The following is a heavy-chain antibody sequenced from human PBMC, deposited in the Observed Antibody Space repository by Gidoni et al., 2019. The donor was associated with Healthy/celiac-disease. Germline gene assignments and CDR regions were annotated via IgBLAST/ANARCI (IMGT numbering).Heavy chain of an antibody. CDR1: GFTFSSYG. CDR3: ASGAYGDYPAY. Sequence: QVQLVESGGGVVQPGRSLRLSCAASGFTFSSYGMHWVRQAPGKGLEWVAVIWYDGSNKYYADSVKGRFTISRDNSKNTLYLQMNSLRAEDTAVYYCASGAYGDYPAYWGQGTLVTVSS. V-gene: IGHV3-33*01. D-gene: IGHD4-17*01. J-gene: IGHJ4*02. CDR2: IWYDGSNK.